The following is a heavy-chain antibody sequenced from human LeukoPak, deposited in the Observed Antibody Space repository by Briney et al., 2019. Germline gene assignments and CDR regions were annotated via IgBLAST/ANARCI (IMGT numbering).Heavy chain of an antibody. Sequence: SETLSLTCAVYGGSLSGYYWSGIRQPPGKGLEWIGEINHSGSTNYNASLKSRVTISVDTSKKQFSLKLSSVTAADTAVYYCAPRGDIEHSYGFGKWFDPWGQGTLVTVSS. V-gene: IGHV4-34*01. J-gene: IGHJ5*02. D-gene: IGHD5-18*01. CDR1: GGSLSGYY. CDR2: INHSGST. CDR3: APRGDIEHSYGFGKWFDP.